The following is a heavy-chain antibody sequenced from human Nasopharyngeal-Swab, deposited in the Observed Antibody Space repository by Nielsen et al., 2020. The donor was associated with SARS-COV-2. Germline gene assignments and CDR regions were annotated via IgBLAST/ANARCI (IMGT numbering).Heavy chain of an antibody. V-gene: IGHV3-48*01. J-gene: IGHJ6*03. D-gene: IGHD6-19*01. Sequence: GESLKISCAASGFTFSSYSMNWVRQAPGKGQGWVSYISSSTSTIYAEDSLKGLFIISRDNAKNSLYLQMHRLRAEDTAVYYCARVPSIAVAGTLLPYYYYYMDVWGKGTTVTVSS. CDR3: ARVPSIAVAGTLLPYYYYYMDV. CDR2: ISSSTSTI. CDR1: GFTFSSYS.